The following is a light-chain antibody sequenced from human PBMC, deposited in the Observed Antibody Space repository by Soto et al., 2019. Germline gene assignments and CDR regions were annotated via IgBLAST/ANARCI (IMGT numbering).Light chain of an antibody. J-gene: IGLJ2*01. V-gene: IGLV1-40*01. CDR3: QSSDSSLRVSV. CDR1: SSNIGAGYD. Sequence: QSVLTQPPSVSGAPGQRITISCTGSSSNIGAGYDVHWYQQLPGTAPKLLIYGNSNRPSGVPDRFSGSKSGTSASLAITGLQAEDEADYYCQSSDSSLRVSVFFGGPKVTVL. CDR2: GNS.